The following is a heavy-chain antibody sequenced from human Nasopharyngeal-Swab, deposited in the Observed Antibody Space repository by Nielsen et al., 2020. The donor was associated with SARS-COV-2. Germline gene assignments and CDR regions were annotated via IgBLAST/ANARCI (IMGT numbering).Heavy chain of an antibody. D-gene: IGHD3-10*01. V-gene: IGHV3-23*01. J-gene: IGHJ4*02. CDR3: AKNFYGSGSYLVS. CDR2: IGGSGGST. Sequence: GESLKISCAASGFTFNNYAMTWVRQAPGKGLEWVSTIGGSGGSTYYADSVKGRFTISRDNSKNTLYLQMNILRAEDTALYYCAKNFYGSGSYLVSWGQGTLVTVSS. CDR1: GFTFNNYA.